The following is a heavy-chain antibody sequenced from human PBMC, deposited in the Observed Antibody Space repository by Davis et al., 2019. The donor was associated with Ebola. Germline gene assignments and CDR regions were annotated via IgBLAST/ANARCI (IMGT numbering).Heavy chain of an antibody. CDR3: ARASFGYNSGWYADY. Sequence: ASVKVSCKASGYTFTSYYMHWVRQAPGQGLEWMGIINPSGGSTSYAQKFQGRVTITRDTSASTVYLDLTSLRSEDTAVFYCARASFGYNSGWYADYWGPGSLVTVSS. CDR1: GYTFTSYY. D-gene: IGHD6-19*01. CDR2: INPSGGST. J-gene: IGHJ4*02. V-gene: IGHV1-46*01.